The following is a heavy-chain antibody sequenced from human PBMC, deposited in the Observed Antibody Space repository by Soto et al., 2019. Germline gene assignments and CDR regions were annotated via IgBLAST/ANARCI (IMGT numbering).Heavy chain of an antibody. CDR1: GFTFSSYA. D-gene: IGHD3-10*01. J-gene: IGHJ4*02. Sequence: QVQLVESGGGVVQPGRSLRLSCAASGFTFSSYAMHWVRQAPGKGLEWVAVISYDGSNKYYADSVKGRFTISRDNPKHTLYLQMNSLRAEDTVVYYCAGGLGSGTDYWGQGTLVTVSS. V-gene: IGHV3-30-3*01. CDR2: ISYDGSNK. CDR3: AGGLGSGTDY.